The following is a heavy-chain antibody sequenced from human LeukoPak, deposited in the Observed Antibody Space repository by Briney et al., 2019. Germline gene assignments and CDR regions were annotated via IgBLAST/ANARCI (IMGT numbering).Heavy chain of an antibody. V-gene: IGHV4-4*07. D-gene: IGHD4-23*01. J-gene: IGHJ4*02. CDR1: GVSISSYY. CDR3: ARVRYGGNSYFDY. Sequence: SETLSLTCTVSGVSISSYYWSWIRQPAGKGLEWIGRIHTSGSTSYNPSLKSRVTMSVDTSKNQFSLKLSSVTAADTAVYYCARVRYGGNSYFDYWGQGTLVTVSS. CDR2: IHTSGST.